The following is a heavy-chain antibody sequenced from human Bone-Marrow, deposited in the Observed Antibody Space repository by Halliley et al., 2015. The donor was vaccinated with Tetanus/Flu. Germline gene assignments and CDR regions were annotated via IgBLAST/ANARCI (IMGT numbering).Heavy chain of an antibody. J-gene: IGHJ4*02. Sequence: TLSLTCIVSGVSLTSSSYYWGWIRQPPGKGLEWIGSLYYSGSTFYNPSLKSRVTISVDTSKNHLSLNLSSVTAADTAVYYCARHYRHWLFDYWGQGTLVTVSS. CDR1: GVSLTSSSYY. V-gene: IGHV4-39*01. CDR3: ARHYRHWLFDY. CDR2: LYYSGST. D-gene: IGHD3-16*02.